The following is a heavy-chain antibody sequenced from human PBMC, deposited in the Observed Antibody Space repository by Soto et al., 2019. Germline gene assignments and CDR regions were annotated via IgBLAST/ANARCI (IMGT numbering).Heavy chain of an antibody. Sequence: QVRLQESGPGLVKPSETLSLTCTVSGGSISSSSYYWGWVRQPPGKGLEWIGTINHSGNTSYNPSLQSRVTISGDTSKNQFSLKLRSVTAADTAVYYCASLILRFLEWLSPFDYWGRGTLVTVSS. CDR3: ASLILRFLEWLSPFDY. J-gene: IGHJ4*02. CDR2: INHSGNT. D-gene: IGHD3-3*01. V-gene: IGHV4-39*01. CDR1: GGSISSSSYY.